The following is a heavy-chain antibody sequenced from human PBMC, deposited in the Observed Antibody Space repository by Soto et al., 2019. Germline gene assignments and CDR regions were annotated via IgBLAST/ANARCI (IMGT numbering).Heavy chain of an antibody. CDR3: ARTPQHLVGYCSGGSCSPAAFDI. D-gene: IGHD2-15*01. CDR1: GGSISSGGYY. CDR2: IYYSGST. Sequence: SETLSLTCTVSGGSISSGGYYWSWIRQHPGKGLEWIGYIYYSGSTYYNPSLKSRVTISVDTSKNQFSLKLSSVTAADTAVYYCARTPQHLVGYCSGGSCSPAAFDIWGQGTMVTVSS. J-gene: IGHJ3*02. V-gene: IGHV4-31*03.